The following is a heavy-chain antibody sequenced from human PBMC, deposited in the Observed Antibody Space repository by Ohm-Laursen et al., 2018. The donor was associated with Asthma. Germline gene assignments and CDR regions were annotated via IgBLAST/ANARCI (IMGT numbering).Heavy chain of an antibody. V-gene: IGHV3-33*01. CDR3: ARGPPSYFDSTGGDY. CDR2: IWYDGSNK. J-gene: IGHJ4*02. Sequence: SLRLSCAASGFTFSSYGMHWVRQAPGKGLEWVAVIWYDGSNKYYADSVKGRFTISRDNSKNTLYLQMNSLRAEDTAVHYCARGPPSYFDSTGGDYWGQGTLVTVSS. D-gene: IGHD2/OR15-2a*01. CDR1: GFTFSSYG.